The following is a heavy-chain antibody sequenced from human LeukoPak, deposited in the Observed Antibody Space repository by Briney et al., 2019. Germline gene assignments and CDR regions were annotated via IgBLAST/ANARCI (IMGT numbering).Heavy chain of an antibody. CDR1: GCSFTDYP. CDR2: IIHKYGAS. CDR3: VRPDRIFGVPAAFDA. D-gene: IGHD3-3*02. Sequence: AVKVSCKASGCSFTDYPINWVRQAPGQGLEWVGGIIHKYGASNYAQAFQGRVTITADESTNTVYMEMSGLRPADTAVYYCVRPDRIFGVPAAFDAWGQGTLVAVSS. V-gene: IGHV1-69*13. J-gene: IGHJ3*01.